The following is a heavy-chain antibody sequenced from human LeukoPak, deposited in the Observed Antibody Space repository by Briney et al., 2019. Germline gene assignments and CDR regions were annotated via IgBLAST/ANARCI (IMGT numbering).Heavy chain of an antibody. Sequence: SQTLSLTCTVSGGSISSVSYYWSWIRQPAGKGLEWIGRIYTSGSTSYNPSLKSRVAISIDTSKNQFSLKLSSVTAADTAVYYCARQSDFWSGYHFDYWGQGTLVTVSS. CDR2: IYTSGST. D-gene: IGHD3-3*01. CDR3: ARQSDFWSGYHFDY. J-gene: IGHJ4*02. CDR1: GGSISSVSYY. V-gene: IGHV4-61*02.